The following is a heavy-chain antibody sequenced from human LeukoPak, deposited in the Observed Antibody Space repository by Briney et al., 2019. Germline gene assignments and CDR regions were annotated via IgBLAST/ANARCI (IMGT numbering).Heavy chain of an antibody. CDR2: IYHSGST. CDR1: GGSISSGGYS. D-gene: IGHD4-4*01. Sequence: SETLSLTCTVSGGSISSGGYSWSWIRQPPGKGLEWIGYIYHSGSTYYNPSLKSRVTISVDRSKNQFSLKLSSVTAADTAVYYCARSYSKTLWFDPWGQGTLVTVSS. CDR3: ARSYSKTLWFDP. V-gene: IGHV4-30-2*01. J-gene: IGHJ5*02.